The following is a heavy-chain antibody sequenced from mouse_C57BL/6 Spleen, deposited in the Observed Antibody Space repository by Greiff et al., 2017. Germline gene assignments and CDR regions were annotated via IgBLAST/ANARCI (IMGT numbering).Heavy chain of an antibody. CDR2: IYPGVGDT. V-gene: IGHV1-80*01. CDR3: ARTYYGRSPFAD. J-gene: IGHJ3*01. CDR1: GYAFSSSW. Sequence: VQLQQSGAELVKPGASVKISCKASGYAFSSSWMNWVKQRPGKGLEWLGQIYPGVGDTNYNGKCKGKATLTADKSSSTADMQRSSLTSEDSAVDFCARTYYGRSPFADWGQGTLVTVAA. D-gene: IGHD1-1*01.